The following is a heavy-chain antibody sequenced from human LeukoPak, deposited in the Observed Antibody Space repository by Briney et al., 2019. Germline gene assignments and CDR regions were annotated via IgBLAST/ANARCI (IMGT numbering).Heavy chain of an antibody. V-gene: IGHV4-39*01. CDR2: VYYSGGT. D-gene: IGHD1-26*01. CDR1: GGSISRRGDY. Sequence: SETLSLTCTVTGGSISRRGDYWGWIRQPPGKGLEWIGSVYYSGGTYYNPSFKSRVTISVDTSRNQFSLQLSYVTAADTAVYYCARNESVLGTTGLNDFFDDWGQGSLVTVSS. CDR3: ARNESVLGTTGLNDFFDD. J-gene: IGHJ4*02.